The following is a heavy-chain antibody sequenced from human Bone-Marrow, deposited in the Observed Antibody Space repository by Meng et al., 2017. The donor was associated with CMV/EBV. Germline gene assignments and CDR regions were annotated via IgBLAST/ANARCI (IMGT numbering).Heavy chain of an antibody. CDR2: ISAYNGNT. V-gene: IGHV1-18*01. CDR1: GYTFTSYG. CDR3: ASRWVRGSSSVWFDP. Sequence: ASVKVSCKASGYTFTSYGISWVRQAPGQGLEWMGWISAYNGNTNYAQKLQGRVTMTTDTSTSTAYMELRSLRSDDTAVYYCASRWVRGSSSVWFDPWGQGTLVTGSS. J-gene: IGHJ5*02. D-gene: IGHD6-6*01.